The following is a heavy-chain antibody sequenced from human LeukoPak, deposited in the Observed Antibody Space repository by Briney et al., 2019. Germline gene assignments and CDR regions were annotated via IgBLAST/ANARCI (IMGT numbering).Heavy chain of an antibody. V-gene: IGHV4-61*01. D-gene: IGHD3-9*01. CDR1: GGSVSSGSYY. J-gene: IGHJ6*04. Sequence: SETLSLTCTVSGGSVSSGSYYWSWIRQPPGKELEWIGYIYYSGSTNYNPSLKSRVTISVDTSKNQFSLKLSSVTAADTAVFFKEKTAYEILTGSIYGMDVWGKGTTVTVSS. CDR2: IYYSGST. CDR3: EKTAYEILTGSIYGMDV.